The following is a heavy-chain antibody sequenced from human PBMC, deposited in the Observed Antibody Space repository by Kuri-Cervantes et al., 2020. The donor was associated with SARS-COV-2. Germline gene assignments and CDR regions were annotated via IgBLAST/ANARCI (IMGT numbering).Heavy chain of an antibody. CDR2: IKQDGSEK. CDR3: ARDSRGDLQYIYGLDV. J-gene: IGHJ6*02. D-gene: IGHD3-10*01. V-gene: IGHV3-7*03. Sequence: GESLKISCAASGFTFSSYWMSWVRQAPEKGLEWVANIKQDGSEKYYVDSVKGRFTISRDNAKNSLYLQMNSLRAEDTAVYYCARDSRGDLQYIYGLDVWGQGTTVTVSS. CDR1: GFTFSSYW.